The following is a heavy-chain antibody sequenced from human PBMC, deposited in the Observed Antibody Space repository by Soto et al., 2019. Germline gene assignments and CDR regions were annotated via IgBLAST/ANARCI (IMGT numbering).Heavy chain of an antibody. CDR3: AKDGYTYGQLDY. CDR2: ISGSAGST. D-gene: IGHD5-18*01. Sequence: EVQLLESGGGLVQPGGSLRLSCAASGLTFSNYAMTWVRQAPGKGLEWVSAISGSAGSTYYADSVKGRFTISRDNSKNTLYLQINSLRAEDTAVYYCAKDGYTYGQLDYWGQGTRVTVSS. CDR1: GLTFSNYA. V-gene: IGHV3-23*01. J-gene: IGHJ4*02.